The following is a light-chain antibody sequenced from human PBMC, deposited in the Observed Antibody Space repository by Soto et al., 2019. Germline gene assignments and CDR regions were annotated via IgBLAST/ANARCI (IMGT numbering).Light chain of an antibody. J-gene: IGKJ1*01. CDR3: QQYNKWPRT. Sequence: EIVMTQCPATLSSSHGERVTLSCRASQSVSSNLVWYHQKPGQAPRLLIYDASTRATGIPARYSGSGSGTEFNFTISSLQSEDFAVYFCQQYNKWPRTFGQGTKVDIK. CDR2: DAS. CDR1: QSVSSN. V-gene: IGKV3-15*01.